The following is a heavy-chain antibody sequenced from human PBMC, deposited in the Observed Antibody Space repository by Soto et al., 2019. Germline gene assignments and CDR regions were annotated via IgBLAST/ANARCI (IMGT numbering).Heavy chain of an antibody. J-gene: IGHJ4*02. V-gene: IGHV1-2*02. Sequence: GASVKVSCKASGYTFTGHYIHWVRQAPEQGPEWMGEIGPESGATRYAQRFQGRVTMTRDTSIDTAYMELSGLNSDDTAVYYCATPTPLRGAMITNINFDFWGQGTPVTVSS. CDR2: IGPESGAT. CDR3: ATPTPLRGAMITNINFDF. D-gene: IGHD3-10*01. CDR1: GYTFTGHY.